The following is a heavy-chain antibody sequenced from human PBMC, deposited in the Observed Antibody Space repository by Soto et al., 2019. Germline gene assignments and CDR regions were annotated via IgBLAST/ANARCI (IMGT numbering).Heavy chain of an antibody. CDR2: MYKSGST. CDR3: ARERDTSGWYGGFYFDY. Sequence: SETLSLTCTVSGGSIRSGNYYWSWVRQRPGKGLEWIGYMYKSGSTSYNPSLGSRVTISKDTSDNQFSLNLRSVTAADTAVYYCARERDTSGWYGGFYFDYWGQGTLVTVS. CDR1: GGSIRSGNYY. D-gene: IGHD6-19*01. V-gene: IGHV4-31*03. J-gene: IGHJ4*02.